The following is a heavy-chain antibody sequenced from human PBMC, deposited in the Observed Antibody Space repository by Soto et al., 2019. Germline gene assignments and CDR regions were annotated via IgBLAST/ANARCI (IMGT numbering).Heavy chain of an antibody. D-gene: IGHD2-2*01. CDR2: IYHSGST. V-gene: IGHV4-30-2*01. CDR1: GGSISSGGYS. CDR3: ARGSRGSSLHWFDP. Sequence: PSETLSLTCAVSGGSISSGGYSWIWIRQPPGKGLEWIGYIYHSGSTYYNPSLKSRVTISVDRSKNQFSLKLSSVTAADTAVYYCARGSRGSSLHWFDPWGQGTLVTVSS. J-gene: IGHJ5*02.